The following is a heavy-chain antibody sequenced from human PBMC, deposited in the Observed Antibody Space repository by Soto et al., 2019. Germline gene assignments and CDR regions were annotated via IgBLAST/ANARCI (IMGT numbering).Heavy chain of an antibody. D-gene: IGHD6-13*01. CDR3: ASHSSHWPFFDF. CDR2: IHKSGST. Sequence: SSETLSLTCTVSDDSISGYHWNWIRQPPGKGLEWIGWIHKSGSTKYSSSLQSRVTISVDKSKKQSSLKLTSVTAADTAVYYCASHSSHWPFFDFGGQGTLVTVSS. J-gene: IGHJ4*02. V-gene: IGHV4-59*01. CDR1: DDSISGYH.